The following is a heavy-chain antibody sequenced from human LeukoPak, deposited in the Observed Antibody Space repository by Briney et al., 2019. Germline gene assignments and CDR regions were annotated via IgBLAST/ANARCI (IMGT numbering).Heavy chain of an antibody. Sequence: GGSLRLSCAASGFTFSSYWMNWARQAPGKGLEWVAVIWYDGSNKYYADSVKGRFTISRDNSKNTLYLQMNSLRAEDTAVYYCARGGSCFDYWGQGTLVTVSS. CDR2: IWYDGSNK. D-gene: IGHD2-15*01. CDR1: GFTFSSYW. CDR3: ARGGSCFDY. J-gene: IGHJ4*02. V-gene: IGHV3-33*08.